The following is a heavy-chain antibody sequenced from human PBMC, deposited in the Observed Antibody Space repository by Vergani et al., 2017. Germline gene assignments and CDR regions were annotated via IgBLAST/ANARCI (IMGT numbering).Heavy chain of an antibody. V-gene: IGHV3-23*01. CDR3: VKEKIDLGSYFFDS. CDR1: GFTFTAHG. CDR2: ISGQNFRT. D-gene: IGHD2/OR15-2a*01. Sequence: EVQLLESGGGSAQPGESLRLSCVASGFTFTAHGLNWVRQAPGKGLEWVSGISGQNFRTHYADSVKGRFTISRDDSKNTVFLQMHSLIAEDTAIYYCVKEKIDLGSYFFDSWGHGILVTVSS. J-gene: IGHJ4*01.